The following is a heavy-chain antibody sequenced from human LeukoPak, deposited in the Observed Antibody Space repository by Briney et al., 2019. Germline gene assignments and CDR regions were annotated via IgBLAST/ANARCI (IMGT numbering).Heavy chain of an antibody. CDR3: ARDRGREKPFGGVTLDP. CDR2: ISSSSSYI. Sequence: GGSLRLSYAASGFTFSSYSMNWVRQAPGKGLEWVSSISSSSSYIYYADSVKGRFTISRDNAKNLLYLQMNSLRGEDTAVYYCARDRGREKPFGGVTLDPWGQGTLVTVSS. V-gene: IGHV3-21*01. D-gene: IGHD3-16*01. CDR1: GFTFSSYS. J-gene: IGHJ5*02.